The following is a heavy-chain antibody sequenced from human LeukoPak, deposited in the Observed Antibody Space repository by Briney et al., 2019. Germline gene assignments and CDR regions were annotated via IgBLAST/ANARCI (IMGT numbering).Heavy chain of an antibody. Sequence: GGSLRLSCAASGFTVSSNYMSWVRQAPRKGLEWVSVIYSGGSTYYADSVKGRFTISRHNSKNTLYLQMNSLRAEDTAVYYCARDSGSYYLDYWGEGTLVTVSS. D-gene: IGHD1-26*01. V-gene: IGHV3-53*04. CDR2: IYSGGST. J-gene: IGHJ4*02. CDR1: GFTVSSNY. CDR3: ARDSGSYYLDY.